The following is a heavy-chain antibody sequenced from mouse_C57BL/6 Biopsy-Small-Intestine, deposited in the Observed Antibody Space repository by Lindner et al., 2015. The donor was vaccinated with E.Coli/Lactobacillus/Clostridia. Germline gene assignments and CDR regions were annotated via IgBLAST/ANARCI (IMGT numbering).Heavy chain of an antibody. CDR2: ISSGGSYT. Sequence: VQLQESGGDSVKPGGSLKLSCAASGFTFSSYGMSWVRQTPDKRLEWVATISSGGSYTYYPDSVKGRFTISRDNAKNTLYLQMSSLKSEDTAMYYCARLLSNYAMDYWGQGTSVTVSS. CDR3: ARLLSNYAMDY. J-gene: IGHJ4*01. V-gene: IGHV5-6*01. CDR1: GFTFSSYG. D-gene: IGHD1-1*02.